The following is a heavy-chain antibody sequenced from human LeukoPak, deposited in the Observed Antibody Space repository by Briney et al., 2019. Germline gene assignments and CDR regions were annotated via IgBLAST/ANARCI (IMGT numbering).Heavy chain of an antibody. Sequence: ASVKVSCKASGYTSTSYDINWVRQATGQGLEWMGWMNPNSGNTGYAQKFQGRVTMTRNTSISTAYMELSSLRSEDTAVYYCARVSSMVRGVIYYYYYMDVWGKGTTVTVSS. J-gene: IGHJ6*03. V-gene: IGHV1-8*01. CDR1: GYTSTSYD. D-gene: IGHD3-10*01. CDR3: ARVSSMVRGVIYYYYYMDV. CDR2: MNPNSGNT.